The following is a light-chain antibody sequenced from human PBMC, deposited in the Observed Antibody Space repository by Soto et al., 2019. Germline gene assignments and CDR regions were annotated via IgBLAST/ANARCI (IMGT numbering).Light chain of an antibody. CDR2: DVN. CDR3: CSYAGSYKAI. Sequence: QSALTQPRSVSGSPGQSVTISCTGTSSDVGGYNYVSWYQQHPGKAPKLMIYDVNKRPSGVPDRFSGSKSGNTASLTISGLQAEDEADYYCCSYAGSYKAIFGGGTNSPS. V-gene: IGLV2-11*01. CDR1: SSDVGGYNY. J-gene: IGLJ2*01.